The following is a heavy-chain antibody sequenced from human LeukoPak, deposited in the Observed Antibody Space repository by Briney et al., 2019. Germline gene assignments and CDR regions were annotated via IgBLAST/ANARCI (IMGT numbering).Heavy chain of an antibody. V-gene: IGHV6-1*01. CDR2: TYYRSKWYN. D-gene: IGHD6-13*01. CDR3: ARVPGYSSSRGYFQH. Sequence: PSQTLSLTCAISGDSVSSNSAAWNWIRQSPSRGLDWLGGTYYRSKWYNDYAVSVKSRITINPDTSKNRLSLQLNSVTPEDTAVYYCARVPGYSSSRGYFQHSGQGTLVTVSS. CDR1: GDSVSSNSAA. J-gene: IGHJ1*01.